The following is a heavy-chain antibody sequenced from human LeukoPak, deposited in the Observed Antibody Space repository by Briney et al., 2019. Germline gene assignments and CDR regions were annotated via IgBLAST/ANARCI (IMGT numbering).Heavy chain of an antibody. CDR1: GXXFYGHW. D-gene: IGHD6-19*01. CDR3: ARLGAVAGREAFDI. J-gene: IGHJ3*02. V-gene: IGHV5-51*01. Sequence: GGXXKISXTXXGXXFYGHWIAWVRQLPGKGLEWMGIIYPDDSKIRYSMSFQGQITISADKSINAAYLQWNSLKASDSAMYYCARLGAVAGREAFDIWGQGTVVTVSS. CDR2: IYPDDSKI.